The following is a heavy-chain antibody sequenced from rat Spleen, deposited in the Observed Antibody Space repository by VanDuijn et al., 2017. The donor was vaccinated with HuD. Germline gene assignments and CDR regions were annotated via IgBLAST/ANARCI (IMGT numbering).Heavy chain of an antibody. CDR2: IWSGGST. CDR1: GFSLTSNS. J-gene: IGHJ2*01. V-gene: IGHV2-1*01. CDR3: ARGSVFFDY. Sequence: QVQLKESGPGLVQPSQTLSLTCTVSGFSLTSNSVSWVRQPPGKGLEWMGAIWSGGSTDYISALKSRLSISRDTSKSQVFLKMNSLQTEDTAMYFCARGSVFFDYWGRGVMVTVSS.